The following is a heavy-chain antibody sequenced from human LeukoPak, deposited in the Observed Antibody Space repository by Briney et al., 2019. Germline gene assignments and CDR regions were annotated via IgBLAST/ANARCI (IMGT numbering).Heavy chain of an antibody. CDR1: GGSISTDS. CDR2: IYTSGST. J-gene: IGHJ3*02. CDR3: ARREGAAFGI. Sequence: PSETLSLTCTVSGGSISTDSWSWIRQPAGKGLEWIGHIYTSGSTNHNPSLKSRVSMSVDTSKNQFSLKLSSVTAADTAVYYCARREGAAFGIWGQGTMVTVSS. D-gene: IGHD1-26*01. V-gene: IGHV4-4*07.